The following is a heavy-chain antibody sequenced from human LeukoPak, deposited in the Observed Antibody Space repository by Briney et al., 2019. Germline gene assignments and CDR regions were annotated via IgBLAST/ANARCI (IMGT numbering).Heavy chain of an antibody. CDR2: ISAYNGNT. CDR1: GYTFTSYG. CDR3: ARAGAITMIPLDYYMDV. V-gene: IGHV1-18*01. D-gene: IGHD3-22*01. J-gene: IGHJ6*03. Sequence: ASVKVSCKASGYTFTSYGISWVRQAPGQGLEWMGCISAYNGNTNYAQKLQGRVTMTTDTSTSTAYMELRSLRSDDTAVYYCARAGAITMIPLDYYMDVLGKGTTVTVSS.